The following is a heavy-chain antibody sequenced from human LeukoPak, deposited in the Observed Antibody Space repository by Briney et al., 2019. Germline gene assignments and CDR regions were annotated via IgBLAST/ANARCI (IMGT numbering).Heavy chain of an antibody. Sequence: SETLSLTCTVSGGSISSYYWSWIRQPPGKGLEWIGYIYYSGSTNYNPSLKSRVTISVDTSKNQFSLKLSSVTAADTAVYYCARDVGIGGTSCLRQSMDVWGKGTTVTVSS. V-gene: IGHV4-59*01. CDR1: GGSISSYY. D-gene: IGHD2-2*01. CDR3: ARDVGIGGTSCLRQSMDV. CDR2: IYYSGST. J-gene: IGHJ6*03.